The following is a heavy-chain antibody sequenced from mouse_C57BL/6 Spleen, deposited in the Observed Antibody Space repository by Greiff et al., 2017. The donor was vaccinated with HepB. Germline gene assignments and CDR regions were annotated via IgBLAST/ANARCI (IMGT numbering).Heavy chain of an antibody. CDR3: ARAHYYGSSYDWFAY. D-gene: IGHD1-1*01. CDR2: ISYDGSN. J-gene: IGHJ3*01. V-gene: IGHV3-6*01. Sequence: EVQLQESGPGLVKPSQSLSLTCSVTGYSITSGYYWNWIRQFPGNKLEWMGYISYDGSNNYNPSLKNRISITRDTSKNQFFLKLNSVTTEDTATYYCARAHYYGSSYDWFAYWGQGTLVTVSA. CDR1: GYSITSGYY.